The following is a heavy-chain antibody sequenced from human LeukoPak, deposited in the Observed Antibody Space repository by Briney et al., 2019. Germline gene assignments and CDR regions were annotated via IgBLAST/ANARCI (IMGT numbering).Heavy chain of an antibody. J-gene: IGHJ4*02. V-gene: IGHV3-30*18. D-gene: IGHD6-25*01. CDR2: ISYDGSNK. CDR1: GFTFSSYG. CDR3: AKESYRGYPFDY. Sequence: GGSLRLSYAASGFTFSSYGMHWVRQAPGKGLEWVAVISYDGSNKYYADSVKGRFTISRDNSKNTLYLQMNSLRAEDTAVYYCAKESYRGYPFDYWGQGTLVTVSS.